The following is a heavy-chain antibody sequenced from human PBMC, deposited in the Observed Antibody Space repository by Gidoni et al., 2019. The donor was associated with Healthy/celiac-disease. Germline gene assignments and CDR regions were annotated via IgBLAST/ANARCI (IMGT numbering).Heavy chain of an antibody. CDR1: VFPFSTAW. D-gene: IGHD6-19*01. V-gene: IGHV3-15*01. Sequence: EVQLVESGGGLVKPGGSLRLSCAASVFPFSTAWMSWVRQATGKGLEWVGRIKSKTEGGTTDYAAPVKGRFTISRDDSKNTLYLQMNSLKTEDTAVYYCTTLMLEEWLVLGDYWGQGTLVTVSS. J-gene: IGHJ4*02. CDR2: IKSKTEGGTT. CDR3: TTLMLEEWLVLGDY.